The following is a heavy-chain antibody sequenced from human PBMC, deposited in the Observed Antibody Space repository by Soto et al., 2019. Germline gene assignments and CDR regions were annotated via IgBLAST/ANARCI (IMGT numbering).Heavy chain of an antibody. V-gene: IGHV1-18*01. D-gene: IGHD3-22*01. CDR2: ISAYNGYT. CDR3: ARDRKNMYYDTQSTDI. J-gene: IGHJ3*02. Sequence: ASVKVSCKASGYTFTSYGISWVRQAPGQGLEWMGWISAYNGYTNYAQKLQGRVTMTTDTSTSTAYMELRSLRSDDTAVYYCARDRKNMYYDTQSTDIWGQATMVTVSS. CDR1: GYTFTSYG.